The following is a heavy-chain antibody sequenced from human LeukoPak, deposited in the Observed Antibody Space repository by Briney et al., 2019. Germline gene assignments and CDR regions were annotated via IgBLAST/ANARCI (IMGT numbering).Heavy chain of an antibody. V-gene: IGHV4-31*03. D-gene: IGHD3-22*01. J-gene: IGHJ5*02. CDR1: GGSISSGGYY. CDR2: IYYSGST. Sequence: PSETLSLTCTVSGGSISSGGYYWSWIRQHPGKGLEWIGYIYYSGSTYYNPSLKSRVTISVDTSKNQFSLKLSSVTAADTAVYYCARAGRGYYYDSSGYDNWFDPWGQGTLVTVSS. CDR3: ARAGRGYYYDSSGYDNWFDP.